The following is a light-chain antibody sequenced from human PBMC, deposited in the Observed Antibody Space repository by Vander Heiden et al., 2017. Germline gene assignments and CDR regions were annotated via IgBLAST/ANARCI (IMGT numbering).Light chain of an antibody. CDR2: AAS. J-gene: IGKJ1*01. CDR3: QQNDSNPLWT. Sequence: DIQMTQSPSSLSASVGDRVTITCRASQSISSYLNWYQQKPGKAPKLLIYAASSLQRGVPSRFSGSGYGKDFTLTISSRQPEDFASYYCQQNDSNPLWTFGQGTKVEIK. CDR1: QSISSY. V-gene: IGKV1-39*01.